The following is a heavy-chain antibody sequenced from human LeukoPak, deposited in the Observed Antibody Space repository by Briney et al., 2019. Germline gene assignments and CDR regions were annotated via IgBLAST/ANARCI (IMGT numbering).Heavy chain of an antibody. CDR3: ARHKTGGTYPLDY. V-gene: IGHV4-4*02. Sequence: SGTLSLTCGVSGGSISNTNWWTWVRQPPGKELEWIGEVNLQGSTNYNPSLKSRVAISVDKSENHISLKLSSVTAADTAVYYCARHKTGGTYPLDYWGQGTLVTVSS. D-gene: IGHD1-26*01. CDR1: GGSISNTNW. CDR2: VNLQGST. J-gene: IGHJ4*02.